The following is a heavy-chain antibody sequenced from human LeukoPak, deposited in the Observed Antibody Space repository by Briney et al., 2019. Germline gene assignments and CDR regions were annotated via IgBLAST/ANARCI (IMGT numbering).Heavy chain of an antibody. CDR2: ISSYNGKT. CDR3: ARTRSSSSSWYGQFDY. D-gene: IGHD6-13*01. V-gene: IGHV1-18*01. J-gene: IGHJ4*02. Sequence: ASVKVSCKASGYTFTSYGISWVRQAPGQGLEWMGWISSYNGKTNAPQKFQGRVTMSTDTSTSTAYMELRSLRSDDTAVYYCARTRSSSSSWYGQFDYWGQGTLVTVSS. CDR1: GYTFTSYG.